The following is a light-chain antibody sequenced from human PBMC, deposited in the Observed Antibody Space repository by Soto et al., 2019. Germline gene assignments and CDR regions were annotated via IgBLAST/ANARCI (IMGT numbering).Light chain of an antibody. J-gene: IGKJ5*01. V-gene: IGKV3D-15*01. CDR2: GAS. CDR1: QSINRD. CDR3: QQYKSWPIT. Sequence: EIVMTQSAATLSVSPGESATLTCRASQSINRDLAWYVQKPGQAPRRVVYGASTWATAVPPSFTGSGSGTEFTLTLSGRQSADFAVYSCQQYKSWPITFGQGTRLEIK.